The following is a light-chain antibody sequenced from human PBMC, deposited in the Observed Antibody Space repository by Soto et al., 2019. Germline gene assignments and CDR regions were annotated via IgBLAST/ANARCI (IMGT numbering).Light chain of an antibody. CDR2: DAS. CDR1: QGVSNY. CDR3: QQRSNWIT. Sequence: EIVLTQSPATLSLSPGERATLSCRASQGVSNYLAWYQQKPGQAPRLLIYDASNRATGIPARFSGSGPGTDFTLTISSLEPEDFAVYYCQQRSNWITFGGGTKVEIK. J-gene: IGKJ4*01. V-gene: IGKV3D-11*01.